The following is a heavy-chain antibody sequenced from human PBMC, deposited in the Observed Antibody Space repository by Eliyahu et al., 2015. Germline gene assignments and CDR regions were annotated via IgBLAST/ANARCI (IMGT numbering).Heavy chain of an antibody. Sequence: QVTLKESGPVLVKPTETLTLTCTVSGFSLSNAXMGXSWXRQPPGKALEWLAHIFSNDEKSYSTSLKSRLTISKDTSKSQVVLTMTNMDPVDTATYYCARIRPTYYYDSSGYYYYYYYYGMDVWGQGTTVTVSS. CDR3: ARIRPTYYYDSSGYYYYYYYYGMDV. CDR1: GFSLSNAXMG. D-gene: IGHD3-22*01. CDR2: IFSNDEK. J-gene: IGHJ6*02. V-gene: IGHV2-26*01.